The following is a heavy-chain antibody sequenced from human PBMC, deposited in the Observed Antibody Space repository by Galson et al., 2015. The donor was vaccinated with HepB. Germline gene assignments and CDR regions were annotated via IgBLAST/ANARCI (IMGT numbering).Heavy chain of an antibody. CDR2: ISYDGSNK. CDR3: AKAQLRFLEWSQSLFDY. J-gene: IGHJ4*02. Sequence: SLRLSCAASGFTFSSYGMHWVRQAPGKGLEWVAVISYDGSNKYYADSVKGRFTISRDNSKNTLYLQMNSLRAEDTAVYYCAKAQLRFLEWSQSLFDYWGQGTLVTVSS. V-gene: IGHV3-30*18. D-gene: IGHD3-3*01. CDR1: GFTFSSYG.